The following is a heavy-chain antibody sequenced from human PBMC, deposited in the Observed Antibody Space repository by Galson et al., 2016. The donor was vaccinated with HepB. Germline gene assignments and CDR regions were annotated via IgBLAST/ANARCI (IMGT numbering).Heavy chain of an antibody. V-gene: IGHV3-23*01. CDR1: GFTVSSNY. CDR2: ISGSDDGT. Sequence: SLRLSCAVSGFTVSSNYMSWVRQAPGRRLEWVAAISGSDDGTYHADSVRGRFTISRDNSKNTLTLQMNTLRAEDTAVYYCARAPQRSCRGRLCYALDHWGQGTLVTVSS. D-gene: IGHD2-15*01. CDR3: ARAPQRSCRGRLCYALDH. J-gene: IGHJ4*02.